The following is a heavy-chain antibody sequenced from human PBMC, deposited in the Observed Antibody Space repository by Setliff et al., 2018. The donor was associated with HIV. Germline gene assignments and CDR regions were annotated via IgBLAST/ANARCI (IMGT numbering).Heavy chain of an antibody. CDR3: ARGRDKYGPIDY. CDR1: GGSISSSY. CDR2: IHYSGST. J-gene: IGHJ4*02. V-gene: IGHV4-59*01. Sequence: PSETLSLTCTASGGSISSSYWTWTRQPPGKGLEWIGNIHYSGSTNYNPSLKSRVTISVDTSRSQFSLKLSSVTAADTAVYYCARGRDKYGPIDYWGQGTRVTVSS. D-gene: IGHD3-10*01.